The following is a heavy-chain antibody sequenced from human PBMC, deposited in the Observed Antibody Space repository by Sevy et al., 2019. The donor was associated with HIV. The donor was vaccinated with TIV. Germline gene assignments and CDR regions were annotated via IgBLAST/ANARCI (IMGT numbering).Heavy chain of an antibody. CDR1: GLTFDTYG. Sequence: GESLKISCAASGLTFDTYGMHWVRQTPGKGLEWVAVISSDGNTKYYGDSVKGRFTVSEDNSKSILYLQMNSLRAEDTAIYFCAKDSGYTINWYPGFWGQGTLVTVSS. D-gene: IGHD6-13*01. CDR2: ISSDGNTK. J-gene: IGHJ4*02. CDR3: AKDSGYTINWYPGF. V-gene: IGHV3-30*18.